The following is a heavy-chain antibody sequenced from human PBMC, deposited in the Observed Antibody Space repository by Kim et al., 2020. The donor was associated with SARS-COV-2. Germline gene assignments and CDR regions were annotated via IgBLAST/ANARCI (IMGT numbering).Heavy chain of an antibody. D-gene: IGHD3-16*01. CDR1: GGSINNVGYS. CDR2: IYDSGTT. Sequence: SETRSLTCAVSGGSINNVGYSWSWIRQLPGMGLEWIGYIYDSGTTYYSPSLKSRVTISLDRSRTQFFLNLNSVTAADTAVYYCARGSYASGMDVWGQGTAVTVSS. J-gene: IGHJ6*02. CDR3: ARGSYASGMDV. V-gene: IGHV4-30-2*01.